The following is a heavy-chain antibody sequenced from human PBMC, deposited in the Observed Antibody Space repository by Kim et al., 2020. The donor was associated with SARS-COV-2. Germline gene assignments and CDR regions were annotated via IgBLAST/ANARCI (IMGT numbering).Heavy chain of an antibody. CDR2: IYSGHT. CDR1: GSSISDYY. V-gene: IGHV4-59*13. D-gene: IGHD6-19*01. J-gene: IGHJ4*02. Sequence: SETLSLTCTVSGSSISDYYWSWIRQPPGTGLECIGYIYSGHTDYSPSLRRRATISVDTARNQVSLILRSVTAADTAIYSCARIAPGWYTVNWGQGTPLTVSS. CDR3: ARIAPGWYTVN.